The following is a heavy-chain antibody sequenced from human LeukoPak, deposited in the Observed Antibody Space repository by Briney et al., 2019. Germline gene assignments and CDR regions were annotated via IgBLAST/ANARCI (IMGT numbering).Heavy chain of an antibody. V-gene: IGHV4-59*01. D-gene: IGHD6-13*01. CDR2: IYYSGST. CDR1: GGSISSYY. Sequence: PSETLSLTCTVSGGSISSYYWSWIRQPPGKGLEWIGYIYYSGSTNYNPSLKSRVTISVDTSKNQFSLKLSPVTAADTAVYYCARDRGAAAGLFDYWGQGTLVTVSS. J-gene: IGHJ4*02. CDR3: ARDRGAAAGLFDY.